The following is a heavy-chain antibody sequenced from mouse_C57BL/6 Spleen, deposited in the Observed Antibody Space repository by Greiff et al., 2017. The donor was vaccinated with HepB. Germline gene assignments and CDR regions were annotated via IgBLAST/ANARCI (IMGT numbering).Heavy chain of an antibody. Sequence: VQLQQSGAELVKPGASVKLSCKASGYTFTSYWMHWVKQRPGQGLEWIGMIHPNSGSTNYNEKFKSKATLTVDKSSSTAYMQLSSLTSEDSAVYYCARAYDYDEYYFDYWGQGTTLTVSS. D-gene: IGHD2-4*01. CDR2: IHPNSGST. CDR1: GYTFTSYW. CDR3: ARAYDYDEYYFDY. J-gene: IGHJ2*01. V-gene: IGHV1-64*01.